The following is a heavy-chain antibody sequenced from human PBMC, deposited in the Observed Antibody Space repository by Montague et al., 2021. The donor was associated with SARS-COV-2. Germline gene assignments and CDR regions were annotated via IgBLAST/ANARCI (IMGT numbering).Heavy chain of an antibody. CDR3: ARGSVDIGVVVAATPPSFDY. CDR1: GGSISNYY. CDR2: IYYSGST. V-gene: IGHV4-59*01. J-gene: IGHJ4*02. Sequence: SETLSLTCTVSGGSISNYYWSWIRQPPGKGLEWIGYIYYSGSTNYNPSLKSRVTISVDTSKSQFSLKLSSVTAADTAVYYCARGSVDIGVVVAATPPSFDYGGQGTLVTVSS. D-gene: IGHD2-15*01.